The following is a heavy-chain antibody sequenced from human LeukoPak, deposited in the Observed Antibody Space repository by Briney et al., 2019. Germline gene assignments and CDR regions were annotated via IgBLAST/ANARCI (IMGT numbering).Heavy chain of an antibody. D-gene: IGHD3-10*01. CDR3: AREAYYYGSGSYYNVPFWYFDL. Sequence: PSETLSLTCAVYGGSFSGYYWSWIRQPPGKGLEWIGKINHSGSTNYNPSLKSRATISVDTSKNQFSLKLSSVTAADTAVYYCAREAYYYGSGSYYNVPFWYFDLWGRGTLVTVSS. V-gene: IGHV4-34*01. CDR2: INHSGST. CDR1: GGSFSGYY. J-gene: IGHJ2*01.